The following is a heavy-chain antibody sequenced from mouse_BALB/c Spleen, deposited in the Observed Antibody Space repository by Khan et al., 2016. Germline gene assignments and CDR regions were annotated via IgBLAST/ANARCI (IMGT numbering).Heavy chain of an antibody. J-gene: IGHJ4*01. D-gene: IGHD2-2*01. V-gene: IGHV2-6-7*01. CDR1: GFSIIAYG. Sequence: QVQLKESGPGLVAPSQSLSITCTVSGFSIIAYGVNWVRQPPGKGLEWLGMIWGDGSTDYNSALKSRLNITKDNSRSQVFLKMNSLRTDDTAKYYCARDGCGYYAMDYWCQGTSVTVSS. CDR2: IWGDGST. CDR3: ARDGCGYYAMDY.